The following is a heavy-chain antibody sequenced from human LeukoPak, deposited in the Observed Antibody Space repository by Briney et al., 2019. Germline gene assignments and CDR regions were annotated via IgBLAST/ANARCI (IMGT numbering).Heavy chain of an antibody. J-gene: IGHJ4*02. V-gene: IGHV4-31*03. CDR1: GGSISSGGYY. CDR2: IYYSGST. Sequence: PSQTLSLTCTVSGGSISSGGYYWSWIRQHPGKGLEWIGYIYYSGSTYYNPSLKSRVTISVDTSKNQFSLKLSSVTAADTAVYYCAAYMTPESHEHDYWGQGTLATVSS. D-gene: IGHD1-14*01. CDR3: AAYMTPESHEHDY.